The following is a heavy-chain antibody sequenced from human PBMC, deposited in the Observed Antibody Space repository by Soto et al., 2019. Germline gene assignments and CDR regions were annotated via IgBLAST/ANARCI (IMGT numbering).Heavy chain of an antibody. CDR2: INHSGST. D-gene: IGHD2-15*01. V-gene: IGHV4-34*01. CDR1: GGSFSGYY. J-gene: IGHJ4*02. Sequence: QVQLQQWGAGLLKPSDTLSLTCAVYGGSFSGYYWSWIRQPPGKGLEWIGEINHSGSTNYNPSLKSRVTISVDTSKDQFSLKLSSVTAADTAVYYCARGSHRYSRIVDYWGQGTLVTVSS. CDR3: ARGSHRYSRIVDY.